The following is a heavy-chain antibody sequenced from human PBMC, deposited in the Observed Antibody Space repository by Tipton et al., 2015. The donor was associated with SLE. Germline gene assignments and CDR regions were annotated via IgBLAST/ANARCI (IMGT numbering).Heavy chain of an antibody. V-gene: IGHV4-30-4*08. D-gene: IGHD3-10*01. CDR2: IYYSGST. CDR1: GGSISSHY. J-gene: IGHJ6*02. Sequence: TLSLTCTVSGGSISSHYWSWIRQPPGKGLEWIGYIYYSGSTYYNPSLKSRVTISVDTSKNQFSLKLSSVTAADTAVYYCARAAGETSDYYYGMDVWGQGTTVTVSS. CDR3: ARAAGETSDYYYGMDV.